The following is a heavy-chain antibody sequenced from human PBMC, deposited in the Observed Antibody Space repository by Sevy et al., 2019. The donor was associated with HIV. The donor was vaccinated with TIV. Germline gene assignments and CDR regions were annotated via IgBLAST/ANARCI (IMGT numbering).Heavy chain of an antibody. CDR3: ARDPDSGSYRDY. CDR2: ISSSGSTI. D-gene: IGHD1-26*01. V-gene: IGHV3-11*01. J-gene: IGHJ4*02. Sequence: GGSLRLSCAASGFTFSDYYMSWIRHAPGKGLEWVSYISSSGSTIYYADSVKGRFTISRDNAKNSLYLQMNSLRAEDTAVYYCARDPDSGSYRDYWGQGTLVTVSS. CDR1: GFTFSDYY.